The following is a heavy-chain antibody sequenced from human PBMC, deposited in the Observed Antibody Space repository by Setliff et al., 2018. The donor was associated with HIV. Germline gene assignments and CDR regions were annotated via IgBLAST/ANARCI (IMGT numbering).Heavy chain of an antibody. V-gene: IGHV4-39*01. D-gene: IGHD3-22*01. CDR3: ASRVYYYDSSGYFVDC. CDR1: GGSISNSRYY. Sequence: SETLSLTCTVSGGSISNSRYYWSWIRQPPGKGLEWIGSIYYSGSTYYNPSLKSRVTISVDTSKNQFSLKLSSVTAADAAVYYCASRVYYYDSSGYFVDCWGQGTLVTVSS. CDR2: IYYSGST. J-gene: IGHJ4*02.